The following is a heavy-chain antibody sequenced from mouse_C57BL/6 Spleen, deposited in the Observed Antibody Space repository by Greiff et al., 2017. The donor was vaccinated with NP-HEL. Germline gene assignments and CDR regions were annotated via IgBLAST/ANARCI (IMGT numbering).Heavy chain of an antibody. Sequence: QVQLQQPGAELVRPGSSVKLSCKASGYTFTSYWMHWVKQRPIQGLEWIGNIDPSDSETHYNQTFKYKATLTVAKSSSTAYMQLRSLTSEDSAVYDCTRDTTVVVPYAMDYWGQGTSVTVSS. D-gene: IGHD1-1*01. CDR2: IDPSDSET. CDR3: TRDTTVVVPYAMDY. V-gene: IGHV1-52*01. CDR1: GYTFTSYW. J-gene: IGHJ4*01.